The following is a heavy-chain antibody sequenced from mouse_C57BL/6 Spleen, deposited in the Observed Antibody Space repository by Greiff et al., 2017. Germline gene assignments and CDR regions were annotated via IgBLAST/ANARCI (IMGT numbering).Heavy chain of an antibody. D-gene: IGHD2-1*01. J-gene: IGHJ4*01. Sequence: VQLQQPGAELVRPGSSVKLSCKASGYTFTSYWMHWVKQRPIQGLEWIGNIDPSDSETHYNQKFKDKATLTVDKSSSTAYMQLSSLTSEDSAVYYCARSGMVTTSSYAMDYWGQGTSVTVSS. V-gene: IGHV1-52*01. CDR1: GYTFTSYW. CDR3: ARSGMVTTSSYAMDY. CDR2: IDPSDSET.